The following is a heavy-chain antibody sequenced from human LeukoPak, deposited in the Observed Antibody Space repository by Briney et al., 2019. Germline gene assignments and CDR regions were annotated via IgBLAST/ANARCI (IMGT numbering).Heavy chain of an antibody. J-gene: IGHJ4*02. CDR2: IKSKTDGGTT. V-gene: IGHV3-15*07. D-gene: IGHD3-3*01. CDR3: TTEREYDFWSGYYKTGVY. Sequence: PGGSLRLSCAASGFTFNNAWMNWVRQAPGKGLEWVGRIKSKTDGGTTDYAAPVKGRFTISRDDSKNTLYLQMNSLKTEDTAVYYCTTEREYDFWSGYYKTGVYWGQGTLVTVSS. CDR1: GFTFNNAW.